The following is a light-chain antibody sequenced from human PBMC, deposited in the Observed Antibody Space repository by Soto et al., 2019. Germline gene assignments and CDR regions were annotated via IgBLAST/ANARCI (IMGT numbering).Light chain of an antibody. Sequence: DIVVTQSPDSLAVSLGERATINCKSSQSVLYNVNNKNYLAWYQQKPRQPPRLLIHWASIRASGVPDRFNGSGSGEDFTLTISTLQAEDVAVYYCQQYSATPLTFGGGTRVEIK. J-gene: IGKJ4*01. CDR2: WAS. V-gene: IGKV4-1*01. CDR1: QSVLYNVNNKNY. CDR3: QQYSATPLT.